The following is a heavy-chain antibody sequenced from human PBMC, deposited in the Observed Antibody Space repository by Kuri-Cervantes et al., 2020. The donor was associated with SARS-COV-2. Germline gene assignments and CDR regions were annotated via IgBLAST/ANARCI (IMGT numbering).Heavy chain of an antibody. CDR1: GDTISSYSGSFHY. D-gene: IGHD2-2*01. CDR2: IYHDGST. V-gene: IGHV4-39*01. J-gene: IGHJ4*02. Sequence: ESLKISCTVSGDTISSYSGSFHYWPWIRQPQGKGLEWIGSIYHDGSTYSNPSLKGRVTISVDTSKNQISLKLSSVTAADTAVYYCASRGLTVVPTWGQGILVTVSS. CDR3: ASRGLTVVPT.